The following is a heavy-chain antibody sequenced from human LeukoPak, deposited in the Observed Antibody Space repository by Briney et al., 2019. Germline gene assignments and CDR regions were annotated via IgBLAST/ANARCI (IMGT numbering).Heavy chain of an antibody. V-gene: IGHV1-2*06. CDR2: INPNSGGT. J-gene: IGHJ4*02. D-gene: IGHD1-26*01. CDR3: ARGDGSYSPFDY. CDR1: GYTFTSYD. Sequence: ASVKVSCKASGYTFTSYDINWVRQAPGQGLEWMGRINPNSGGTNYAQKFQGRVTMTRDTSISTAYMELSRLRSDDTAVYYCARGDGSYSPFDYWGQGTLVTVSS.